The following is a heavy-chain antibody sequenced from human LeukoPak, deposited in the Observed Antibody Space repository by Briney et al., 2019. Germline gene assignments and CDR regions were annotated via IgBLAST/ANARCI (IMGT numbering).Heavy chain of an antibody. Sequence: ASVKVSCKASGGTFSSYAISWVRQAPGQGLEWMGRIIPILGIANYAQKFQGRVTITADKSTSTAYMELSSLRSEDTAVYYCARGLRELPFFYYYYGMDVWGQGTTVTVSS. V-gene: IGHV1-69*04. D-gene: IGHD1-26*01. J-gene: IGHJ6*02. CDR1: GGTFSSYA. CDR3: ARGLRELPFFYYYYGMDV. CDR2: IIPILGIA.